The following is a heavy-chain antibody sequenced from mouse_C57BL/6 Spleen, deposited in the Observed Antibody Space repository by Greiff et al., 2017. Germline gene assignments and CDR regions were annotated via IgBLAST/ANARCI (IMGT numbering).Heavy chain of an antibody. CDR2: IYPGDGDT. J-gene: IGHJ4*01. D-gene: IGHD2-1*01. CDR3: TRSEDYGNPFYAMDY. CDR1: GYAFSSSW. Sequence: VHLVESGPELVKPGASVKISCKASGYAFSSSWMNWVKQRPGKGLEWIGRIYPGDGDTNYNGKFKGQATLTADKSSSTAYMQLSCLTSEDSAVYFCTRSEDYGNPFYAMDYWGQGTSVTVSS. V-gene: IGHV1-82*01.